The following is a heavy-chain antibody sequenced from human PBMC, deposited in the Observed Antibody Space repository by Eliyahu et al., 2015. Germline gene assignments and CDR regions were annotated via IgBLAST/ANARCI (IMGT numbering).Heavy chain of an antibody. CDR1: GGSFSXYY. CDR3: ARLRVLRYFDPLRGWFDP. Sequence: QVQLQQWGAGLLKPSETLSLTCAXXGGSFSXYYWSWIPQPPGKGXEWIGEIXHSGSTNYNPSLKSRVTISVDTSKNQFSLKLSSVTAADTAVYYCARLRVLRYFDPLRGWFDPWGQGTLVTVSS. CDR2: IXHSGST. J-gene: IGHJ5*02. D-gene: IGHD3-9*01. V-gene: IGHV4-34*01.